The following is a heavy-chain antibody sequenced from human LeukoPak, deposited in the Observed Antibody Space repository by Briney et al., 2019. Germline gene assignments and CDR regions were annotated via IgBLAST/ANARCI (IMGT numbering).Heavy chain of an antibody. CDR3: ARSFGYGGHDDY. J-gene: IGHJ4*02. D-gene: IGHD4-23*01. Sequence: RARAGVELPFSSNCMDGVRQEPGKGLEWVSYISSSSSTIYYADSVKGRFTISRDNAKNSLYLQMSSLRDEDTAVYYCARSFGYGGHDDYWGQGTVVTVSS. V-gene: IGHV3-48*02. CDR2: ISSSSSTI. CDR1: ELPFSSNC.